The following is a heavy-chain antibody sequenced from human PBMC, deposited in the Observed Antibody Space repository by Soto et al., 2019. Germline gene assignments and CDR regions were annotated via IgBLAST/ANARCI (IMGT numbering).Heavy chain of an antibody. CDR1: GFTFDDYA. D-gene: IGHD3-3*01. J-gene: IGHJ6*04. CDR3: ATLSYYDFWSGYYTDWDMDV. Sequence: GGSLRLSCAASGFTFDDYAMHWVRQAPGKGLEWVSGISWNSGSIGYADSVKGRFTISRDNAKNSLYLQMNSLRAEDTALYYCATLSYYDFWSGYYTDWDMDVWGKGTTVTVSS. CDR2: ISWNSGSI. V-gene: IGHV3-9*01.